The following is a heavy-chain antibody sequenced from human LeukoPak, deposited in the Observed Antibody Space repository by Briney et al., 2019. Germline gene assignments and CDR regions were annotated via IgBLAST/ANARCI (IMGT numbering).Heavy chain of an antibody. CDR3: ARARYSSSWYFDY. Sequence: PSETLSLTCTVSGGSINSYYWSWIRQPPGRGLEWIGSIHYSGSTSYNPSLRSRVTISVDKSKNQFFLKLSSVTATDTAVYYCARARYSSSWYFDYWGQGTLVTVSS. V-gene: IGHV4-59*01. CDR1: GGSINSYY. J-gene: IGHJ4*02. D-gene: IGHD6-13*01. CDR2: IHYSGST.